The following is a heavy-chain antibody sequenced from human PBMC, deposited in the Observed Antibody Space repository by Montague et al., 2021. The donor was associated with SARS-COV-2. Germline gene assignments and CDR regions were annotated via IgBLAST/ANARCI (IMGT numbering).Heavy chain of an antibody. J-gene: IGHJ4*02. D-gene: IGHD5-12*01. Sequence: SETLSLTCTVSGGSISSSTYYWGRIRQPPGKGLEWIGSIYYSGSTYYNPSLKSRVTISVDTSKNQFSLKLSSVTAADTAVYYCARHGWGWLRLLRPFDYWGQGTLVTVSS. CDR2: IYYSGST. V-gene: IGHV4-39*01. CDR1: GGSISSSTYY. CDR3: ARHGWGWLRLLRPFDY.